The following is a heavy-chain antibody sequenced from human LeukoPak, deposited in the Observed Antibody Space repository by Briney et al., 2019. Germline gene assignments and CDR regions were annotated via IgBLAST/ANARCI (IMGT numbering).Heavy chain of an antibody. D-gene: IGHD3-22*01. V-gene: IGHV4-59*12. CDR2: IYYSGST. Sequence: SETLSLTCTVSGGSISSYYWSWIRQPPGKGLEWIGYIYYSGSTNYNPSLKSRVTISVDKSKNQFSLKLSSVTAADTAVYYCARDRSYYYDSSGYGVFDYWGQGTLVTVSS. CDR3: ARDRSYYYDSSGYGVFDY. J-gene: IGHJ4*02. CDR1: GGSISSYY.